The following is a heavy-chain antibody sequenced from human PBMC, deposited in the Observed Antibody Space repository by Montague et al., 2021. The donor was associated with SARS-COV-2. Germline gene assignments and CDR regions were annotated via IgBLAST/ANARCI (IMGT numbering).Heavy chain of an antibody. CDR1: GDSINSEHW. Sequence: SETLSLTCAVSGDSINSEHWWSWVRQPPGKGLEWIVETHQWGGTNYNPSLRSRVSIFLDKSKNQFSLTLTSVTAADTAMYYCAREGILWFGDLAPYYYGMDVWGQGTTVTVSS. CDR3: AREGILWFGDLAPYYYGMDV. D-gene: IGHD3-10*01. J-gene: IGHJ6*02. CDR2: THQWGGT. V-gene: IGHV4-4*02.